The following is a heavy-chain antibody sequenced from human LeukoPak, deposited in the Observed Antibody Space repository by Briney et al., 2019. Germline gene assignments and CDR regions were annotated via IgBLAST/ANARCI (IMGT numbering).Heavy chain of an antibody. CDR3: ARVPASGVDWYFDL. V-gene: IGHV4-38-2*01. Sequence: SETLSLTCAVSGYSISSGYYWGWIRQPPGKGLEWIGSIYHSGSTYYNPSLKSQVTISVDTSKNQFSLKLSSVTAADTAVYYCARVPASGVDWYFDLWGRGTLVTVSS. CDR2: IYHSGST. CDR1: GYSISSGYY. D-gene: IGHD3-10*01. J-gene: IGHJ2*01.